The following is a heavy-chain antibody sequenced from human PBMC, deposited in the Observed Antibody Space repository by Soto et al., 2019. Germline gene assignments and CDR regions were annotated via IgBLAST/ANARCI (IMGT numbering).Heavy chain of an antibody. Sequence: GGSLRLSCAASGFTFGYYAMHWVRQAPGKGLEWMSFISYAGTSNNDADSVKGRFTISRDNSKNTLYLQMNSLRPEDTAVYYCARHSICFVYGVQGALVTVSS. D-gene: IGHD2-2*02. V-gene: IGHV3-30-3*01. CDR3: ARHSICFVY. CDR2: ISYAGTSN. J-gene: IGHJ4*02. CDR1: GFTFGYYA.